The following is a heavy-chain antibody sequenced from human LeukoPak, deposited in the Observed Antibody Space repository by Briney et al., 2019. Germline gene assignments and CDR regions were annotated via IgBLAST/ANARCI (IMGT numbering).Heavy chain of an antibody. V-gene: IGHV4-31*03. CDR2: IYYSGST. Sequence: PSQTLSLTCTVSGGSISSGGYYWSWIRQHPGKGLEWIGYIYYSGSTYYNPSLKSRVTISVDTSKNQFSLKLSSVTAADTAVYYCARGLTMVRGFSYYFDYWGQGTLVTVSS. CDR1: GGSISSGGYY. J-gene: IGHJ4*02. CDR3: ARGLTMVRGFSYYFDY. D-gene: IGHD3-10*01.